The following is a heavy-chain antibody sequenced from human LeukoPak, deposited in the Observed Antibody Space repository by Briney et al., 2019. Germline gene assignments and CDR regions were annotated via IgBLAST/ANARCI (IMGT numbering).Heavy chain of an antibody. CDR3: ARGLTMVRGVFRLNY. V-gene: IGHV1-8*01. J-gene: IGHJ4*02. D-gene: IGHD3-10*01. CDR2: VNPNSGNT. Sequence: ASVKVSCKASAYTFTSYDINWVRQATGQGLEWMGWVNPNSGNTGYAQKFQGRVTMTRNTSISTAYMELSSLRSEDTAVYYCARGLTMVRGVFRLNYWGQGTLVTVSS. CDR1: AYTFTSYD.